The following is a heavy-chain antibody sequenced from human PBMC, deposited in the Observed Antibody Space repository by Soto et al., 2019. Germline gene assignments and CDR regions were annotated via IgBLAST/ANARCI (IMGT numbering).Heavy chain of an antibody. V-gene: IGHV3-33*01. CDR1: GFPFSFYG. CDR2: IVSDGSAI. CDR3: ARDDAFDNENGFDM. J-gene: IGHJ3*02. Sequence: GGSLRLSCAVSGFPFSFYGLHWVRQSPGKGLEWLGVIVSDGSAIYHADSLEGRFFISRDNSKDILYLQMNSLRVEDTAVYYCARDDAFDNENGFDMWGQGTMVTVSS. D-gene: IGHD3-3*02.